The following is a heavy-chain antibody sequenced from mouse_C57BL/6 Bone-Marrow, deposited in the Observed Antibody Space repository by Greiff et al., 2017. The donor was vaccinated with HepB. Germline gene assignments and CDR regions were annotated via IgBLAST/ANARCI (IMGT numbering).Heavy chain of an antibody. CDR2: IWSGGST. Sequence: VQLVESGPGLVQPSQSLSITCTVSGFSLTSYGVHWVRQSPGKGLEWLGVIWSGGSTDYNAAFISRLSISKDNSKSQVFFKMNSLQADDTAIYYCARTPITTVVASGHWYFDVWGTGTTVTVSS. CDR3: ARTPITTVVASGHWYFDV. V-gene: IGHV2-2*01. J-gene: IGHJ1*03. D-gene: IGHD1-1*01. CDR1: GFSLTSYG.